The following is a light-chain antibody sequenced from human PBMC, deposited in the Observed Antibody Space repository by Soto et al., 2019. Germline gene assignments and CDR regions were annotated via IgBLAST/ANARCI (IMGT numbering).Light chain of an antibody. CDR1: QSISTW. J-gene: IGKJ4*01. V-gene: IGKV1-5*01. CDR2: DAS. Sequence: DIQMTQSPSTLSASIGDRVTITCRASQSISTWLAWYQQKPGKAPELLIYDASSLKSGVPSRFSGSGSGTEFTLTINSLQPEDIATYYCQQYDNLPLTFGGGTKVDIK. CDR3: QQYDNLPLT.